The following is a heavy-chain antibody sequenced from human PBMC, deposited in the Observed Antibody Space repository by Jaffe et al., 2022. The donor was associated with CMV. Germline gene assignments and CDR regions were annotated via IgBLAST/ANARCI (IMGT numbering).Heavy chain of an antibody. CDR3: ATTRVGDSSGRPFDY. J-gene: IGHJ4*02. D-gene: IGHD3-22*01. CDR1: GFTFSSYW. Sequence: EVQLVESGGGLVQPGGSLRLSCAASGFTFSSYWMHWVRQAPGKGLVWVSRINSNENTTNYADSVKGRFTISRDNAKNTLYLQMNSLRAEDTAVYYCATTRVGDSSGRPFDYWGQGTLVTVSS. V-gene: IGHV3-74*01. CDR2: INSNENTT.